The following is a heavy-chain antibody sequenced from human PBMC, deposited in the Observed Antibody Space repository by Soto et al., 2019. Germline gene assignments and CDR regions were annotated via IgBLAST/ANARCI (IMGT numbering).Heavy chain of an antibody. CDR3: ARDSGNWFDS. J-gene: IGHJ5*01. V-gene: IGHV6-1*01. CDR1: GDSVSSNSAA. D-gene: IGHD3-10*01. CDR2: TYYRSKWYS. Sequence: QVQLQRSGPGLVKPSQTLSLTCGISGDSVSSNSAAWNWIRQSPARGLEWLGRTYYRSKWYSDFAGSVKSRITINPDTSKNQLSLHLNSVTPEDTAVYYCARDSGNWFDSWGQGTLVTVSS.